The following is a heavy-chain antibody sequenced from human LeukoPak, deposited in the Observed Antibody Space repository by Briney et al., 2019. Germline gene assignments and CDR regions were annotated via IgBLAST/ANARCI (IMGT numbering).Heavy chain of an antibody. CDR1: GFTFSSYS. V-gene: IGHV3-21*01. CDR3: ARAPSSGQPNSFDY. J-gene: IGHJ4*02. Sequence: GGSLRLSCAASGFTFSSYSMNWVRQAPGQGLEWVSSISSSSVYIYYADSLKGRFTISRDNARNSLYLQMNSLRAEDTAVYYCARAPSSGQPNSFDYWGQGTLVTVSS. D-gene: IGHD6-19*01. CDR2: ISSSSVYI.